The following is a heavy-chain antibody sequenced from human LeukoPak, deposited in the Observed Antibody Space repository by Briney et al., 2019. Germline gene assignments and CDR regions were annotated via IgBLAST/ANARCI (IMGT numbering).Heavy chain of an antibody. J-gene: IGHJ5*02. CDR3: TTSGWFDH. CDR1: GFTVSSNC. CDR2: IKSESDGGTT. Sequence: GGSLRLSCAASGFTVSSNCMSWVRQAPGKGLEWVGRIKSESDGGTTDYAAPVKGRFTISRDDSKNTLFLQMNSLQTEDTAVYYCTTSGWFDHWGQGTLVTVSS. V-gene: IGHV3-15*01. D-gene: IGHD1-26*01.